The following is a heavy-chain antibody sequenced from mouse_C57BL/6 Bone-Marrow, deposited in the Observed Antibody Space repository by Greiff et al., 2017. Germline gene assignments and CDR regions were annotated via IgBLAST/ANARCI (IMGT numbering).Heavy chain of an antibody. D-gene: IGHD4-1*01. Sequence: EVQLVESGGGLVQPGGSMKLSCVASGFTFSNYWMNWVRQSPEQGLEWVAQIRLKSDNYATHYAESVKGRFTISRDDSKSSVYQQRNHLRAEDTVIYYCTGGVLGPLYFDYWGQGTTLTVSS. J-gene: IGHJ2*01. CDR1: GFTFSNYW. CDR2: IRLKSDNYAT. CDR3: TGGVLGPLYFDY. V-gene: IGHV6-3*01.